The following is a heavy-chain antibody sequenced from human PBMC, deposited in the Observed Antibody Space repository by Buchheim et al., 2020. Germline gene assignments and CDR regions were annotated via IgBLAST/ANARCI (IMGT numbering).Heavy chain of an antibody. CDR2: IYYSGST. CDR1: GGSISSYY. CDR3: ARGGVGVVITSYYGMDV. D-gene: IGHD3-3*01. Sequence: QVQLQESGPGLVKPSETLSLTCTVSGGSISSYYWSWIRQPPGKGLEWIGYIYYSGSTNYNPSLKSRVTISVDTSKNQFSLKLSSVTAADTAVYYCARGGVGVVITSYYGMDVWGQGTT. V-gene: IGHV4-59*01. J-gene: IGHJ6*02.